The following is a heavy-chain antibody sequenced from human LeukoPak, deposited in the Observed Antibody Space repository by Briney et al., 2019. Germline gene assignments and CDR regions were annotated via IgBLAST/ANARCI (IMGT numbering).Heavy chain of an antibody. J-gene: IGHJ4*02. CDR3: ARGTRYDSSGYYSQDLDY. Sequence: GGSLRLSCAASGFTFRTYGMHWVRQAPGKALEWAAVIWYDGSNKYYADSVKARFTISRDNSKNTLYLQMNSLRAEDTAVYYCARGTRYDSSGYYSQDLDYWGQGTLVTVSS. V-gene: IGHV3-33*01. CDR1: GFTFRTYG. D-gene: IGHD3-22*01. CDR2: IWYDGSNK.